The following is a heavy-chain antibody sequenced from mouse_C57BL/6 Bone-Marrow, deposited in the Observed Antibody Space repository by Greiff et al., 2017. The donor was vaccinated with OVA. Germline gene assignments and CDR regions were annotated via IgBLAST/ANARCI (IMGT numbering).Heavy chain of an antibody. CDR1: GFTFSSYA. Sequence: DVKLQESGGGLVKPGGSLKLSCAASGFTFSSYAMSWVRQTPEKRLEWVATISDGGSYTYYPDNVKGRFTISRDNAKNNLYLQMSHLKSEDTAMYYCARDPDYYGSSYYFDYWGQGTTLTVSS. V-gene: IGHV5-4*01. CDR3: ARDPDYYGSSYYFDY. J-gene: IGHJ2*01. D-gene: IGHD1-1*01. CDR2: ISDGGSYT.